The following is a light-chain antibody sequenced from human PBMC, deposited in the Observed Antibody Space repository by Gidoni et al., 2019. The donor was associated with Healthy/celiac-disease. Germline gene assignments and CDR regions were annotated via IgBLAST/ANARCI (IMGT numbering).Light chain of an antibody. J-gene: IGKJ3*01. CDR2: GAS. CDR3: QQYGSSLLFT. Sequence: IVLTQSPGTLSLSPGERATLSCRASQSVSISYLAWYQQKPGQAPRLLIYGASSRATGIPDRFSGSGSGTDFTLTISRLEPEDFAVYYCQQYGSSLLFTFGPGTKVDIK. V-gene: IGKV3-20*01. CDR1: QSVSISY.